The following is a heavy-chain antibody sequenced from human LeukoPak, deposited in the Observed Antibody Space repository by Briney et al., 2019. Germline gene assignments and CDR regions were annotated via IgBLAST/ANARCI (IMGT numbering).Heavy chain of an antibody. J-gene: IGHJ4*02. D-gene: IGHD6-13*01. CDR3: AREGSSADFDY. CDR1: GLTFSSYW. Sequence: GGSLRLSCAASGLTFSSYWMSWVRQAPGKGLEWVANIKQDGSEKYYVDSVKGRFTISRDNAKNSLYLQMNSLRAEDTAVYYCAREGSSADFDYWGQGTLVTVSS. CDR2: IKQDGSEK. V-gene: IGHV3-7*01.